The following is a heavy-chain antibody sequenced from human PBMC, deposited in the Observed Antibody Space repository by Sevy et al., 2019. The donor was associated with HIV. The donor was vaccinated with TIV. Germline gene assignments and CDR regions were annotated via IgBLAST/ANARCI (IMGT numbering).Heavy chain of an antibody. J-gene: IGHJ6*02. CDR1: GFTFNDYA. CDR2: ISGRGDTT. D-gene: IGHD3-3*01. Sequence: GGCLRLSCAASGFTFNDYAMSWVRQAPGKGLEWVSTISGRGDTTNYADSVKGRFTISRDNSKNTLYLQMNSLRAEDSAVLYCAKDHYTAVTIFGVITPGYYGMDVWGQGTTVTVSS. CDR3: AKDHYTAVTIFGVITPGYYGMDV. V-gene: IGHV3-23*01.